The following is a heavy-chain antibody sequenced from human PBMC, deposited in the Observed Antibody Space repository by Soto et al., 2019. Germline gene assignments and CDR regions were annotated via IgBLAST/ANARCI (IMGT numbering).Heavy chain of an antibody. D-gene: IGHD2-2*01. CDR1: GYSFNSFW. CDR2: IFPADSDT. Sequence: PGESLKISCKGSGYSFNSFWIGWLRQVPGRGLEWLGIIFPADSDTRYSPSFQGQVTLSADKSITTAYLQWSSLKASDTAMYYCARLGTIVVVPVAYYYYGMDVWGQGTTVTVSS. V-gene: IGHV5-51*01. J-gene: IGHJ6*02. CDR3: ARLGTIVVVPVAYYYYGMDV.